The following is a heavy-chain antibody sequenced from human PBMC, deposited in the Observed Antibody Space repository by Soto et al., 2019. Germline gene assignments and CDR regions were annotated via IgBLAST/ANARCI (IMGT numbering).Heavy chain of an antibody. J-gene: IGHJ5*02. CDR3: ARGVVGYNWNNVWFDP. D-gene: IGHD1-20*01. CDR1: GGSVSSGSYY. Sequence: QVQLQESGPGLVKPSETLSLTCTVSGGSVSSGSYYWSWIRQPPGKGLEWVGYIYYSGSTNYNPSLKSQVSLSVCTSKYQFSPKLSSVTAADTALYYCARGVVGYNWNNVWFDPWGQGTLVTVSS. V-gene: IGHV4-61*01. CDR2: IYYSGST.